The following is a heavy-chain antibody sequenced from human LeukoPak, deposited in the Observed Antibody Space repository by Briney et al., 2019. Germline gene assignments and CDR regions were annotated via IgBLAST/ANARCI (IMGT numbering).Heavy chain of an antibody. J-gene: IGHJ4*02. D-gene: IGHD3/OR15-3a*01. CDR2: ISGSGSRT. CDR3: AKSADFWTGFHPYFDY. Sequence: GGSLRLSCAASGFTFSSGAMSWVRQAPGKGLEWVSVISGSGSRTYYADSVKGRFTISRDNSKNTLYLQMNSLRAEDTAVYYCAKSADFWTGFHPYFDYWGQGTLVAVSS. CDR1: GFTFSSGA. V-gene: IGHV3-23*01.